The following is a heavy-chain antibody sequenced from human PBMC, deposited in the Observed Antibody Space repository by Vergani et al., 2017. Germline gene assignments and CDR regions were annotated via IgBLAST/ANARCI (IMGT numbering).Heavy chain of an antibody. J-gene: IGHJ5*02. Sequence: QVKLVQSGAEVKKPGASVTVSCKTSGYTFTAHYIHWVRQATGQGLEWMGLINPNSGETNYAQKFQSRVTMNRDTSISTAYMELSTLTSDDTALYFCARVWGAKGARFDPWGQGTLVTVSS. D-gene: IGHD3-16*01. V-gene: IGHV1-2*02. CDR1: GYTFTAHY. CDR3: ARVWGAKGARFDP. CDR2: INPNSGET.